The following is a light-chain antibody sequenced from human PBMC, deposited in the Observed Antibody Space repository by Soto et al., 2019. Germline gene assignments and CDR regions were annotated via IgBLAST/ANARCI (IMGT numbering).Light chain of an antibody. J-gene: IGKJ4*01. Sequence: EILLTQSPGTLSLSPGERATLSCRASQSVSSSYLACYQQQHAQATRLIIYGASSRANGIPDRISGSGAGTAFTLPISRLEPEDFASYYCQQYGSSLGVTFGGGTKVEIK. CDR3: QQYGSSLGVT. CDR2: GAS. V-gene: IGKV3-20*01. CDR1: QSVSSSY.